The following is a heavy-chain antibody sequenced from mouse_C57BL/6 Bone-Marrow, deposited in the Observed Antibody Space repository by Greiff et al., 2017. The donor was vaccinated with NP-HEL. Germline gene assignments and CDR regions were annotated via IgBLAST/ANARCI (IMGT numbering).Heavy chain of an antibody. CDR1: GFNIKDDY. Sequence: EVQLVESGAELVRPGASVKLSCTASGFNIKDDYMHWVKQRPEQGLEWIGWIDPENGDTECASKFQGKANITADTSSNTAYLQLSSLTSEDTAVYYCTSTVVAWGQGTTLTVSS. D-gene: IGHD1-1*01. J-gene: IGHJ2*01. V-gene: IGHV14-4*01. CDR2: IDPENGDT. CDR3: TSTVVA.